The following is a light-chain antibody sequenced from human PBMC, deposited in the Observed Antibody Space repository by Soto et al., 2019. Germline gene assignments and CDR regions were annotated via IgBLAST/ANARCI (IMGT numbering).Light chain of an antibody. V-gene: IGKV3-11*01. Sequence: EIVLTQSPATLSLSPGERAALSCRASQSVSSYLAWYQQKPGQAPRLLIYDASKRATGIPARFSGSGSGTDFTLTISRLEPEDFAVYYCQQRSNCPSTFGGGTKVEIK. CDR2: DAS. CDR3: QQRSNCPST. J-gene: IGKJ4*01. CDR1: QSVSSY.